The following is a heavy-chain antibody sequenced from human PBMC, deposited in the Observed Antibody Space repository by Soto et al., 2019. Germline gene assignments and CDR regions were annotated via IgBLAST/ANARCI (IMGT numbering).Heavy chain of an antibody. CDR3: ASGAPSRY. CDR2: IYNSGTT. D-gene: IGHD4-17*01. CDR1: GGSFSNYY. J-gene: IGHJ4*02. V-gene: IGHV4-59*08. Sequence: QMQLQESGPGLVKPSETLSLTCSVSGGSFSNYYWAWIRQAPGQGLEWIGSIYNSGTTHYNPSLKSRVIISIESSKSQFSLRLNSVTVADSAVYFCASGAPSRYWGQGILVAVSS.